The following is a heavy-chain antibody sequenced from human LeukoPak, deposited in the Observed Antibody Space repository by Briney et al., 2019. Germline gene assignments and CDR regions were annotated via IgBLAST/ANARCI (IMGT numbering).Heavy chain of an antibody. CDR2: IYHSGST. CDR3: ARVLKGRAPFDY. V-gene: IGHV4-38-2*02. J-gene: IGHJ4*02. Sequence: SETLSLTCTVSGYSINSGYYWGWIRQPPGKGLEWIGSIYHSGSTYYNPSLKSRVTISVDTSKNQFSLKLSSVTAADTAVYYCARVLKGRAPFDYWGQGTLVTVSS. CDR1: GYSINSGYY.